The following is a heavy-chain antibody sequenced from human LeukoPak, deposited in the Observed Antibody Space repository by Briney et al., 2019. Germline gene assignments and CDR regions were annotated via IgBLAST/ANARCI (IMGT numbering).Heavy chain of an antibody. CDR2: LYYSGST. CDR3: AKAAAGLHYYYYMDV. CDR1: GGSISSHY. D-gene: IGHD6-13*01. Sequence: SETLSLTCTVSGGSISSHYWSWVRQPPGKGLEWMGYLYYSGSTNYNPSLKSRVTISVDTSKNQFSLKLSSVTAADTAVYYCAKAAAGLHYYYYMDVWGKGTTVTVSS. J-gene: IGHJ6*03. V-gene: IGHV4-59*11.